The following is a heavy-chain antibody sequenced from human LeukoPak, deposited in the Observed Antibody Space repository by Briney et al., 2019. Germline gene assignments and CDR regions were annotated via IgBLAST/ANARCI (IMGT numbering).Heavy chain of an antibody. CDR3: ARSHYDFWSGYYIPYFDY. J-gene: IGHJ4*02. V-gene: IGHV4-34*01. Sequence: SETLSLTCAVYGGSFSGYYWSWIRQPPGKGLEWIGEINHSGSTNYNPSLKSRVTISVDTSKNQFSLKLSSVTAADTAVYYCARSHYDFWSGYYIPYFDYWGQGTLVTVSS. CDR1: GGSFSGYY. D-gene: IGHD3-3*01. CDR2: INHSGST.